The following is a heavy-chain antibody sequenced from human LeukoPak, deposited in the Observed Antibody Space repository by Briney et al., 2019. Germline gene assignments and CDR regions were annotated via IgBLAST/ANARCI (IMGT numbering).Heavy chain of an antibody. CDR3: AKVSSDFWGGSPYFDY. Sequence: PGGSLRLSCAASGFNFGSYNMNWVRQAPGKGLEWVSYISSSSSTIYYADSVKGRFTISRDNARNSLYLQMNSLRAEDTAVYYCAKVSSDFWGGSPYFDYWGQGTLVTVSS. CDR2: ISSSSSTI. V-gene: IGHV3-48*01. J-gene: IGHJ4*02. D-gene: IGHD3-3*01. CDR1: GFNFGSYN.